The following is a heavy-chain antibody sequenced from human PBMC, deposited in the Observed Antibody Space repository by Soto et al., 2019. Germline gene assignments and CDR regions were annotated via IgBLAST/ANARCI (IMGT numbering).Heavy chain of an antibody. CDR1: GGSISSGGYY. V-gene: IGHV4-30-4*08. CDR3: ARKVVGATRPPRSYGMDV. Sequence: SETLSLTCTVSGGSISSGGYYWSWIRQHPGKGLEWIGYIYYSGSTYYNPSLKSRVTISVDTSKNQFSLKLSSVTAADTAVYYCARKVVGATRPPRSYGMDVWGQGTTVTVSS. J-gene: IGHJ6*02. D-gene: IGHD1-26*01. CDR2: IYYSGST.